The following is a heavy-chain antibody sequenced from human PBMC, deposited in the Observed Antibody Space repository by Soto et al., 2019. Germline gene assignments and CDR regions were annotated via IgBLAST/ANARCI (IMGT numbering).Heavy chain of an antibody. CDR3: ARRGRTLPHYSYYMDV. J-gene: IGHJ6*03. CDR2: VSNSGSNT. V-gene: IGHV3-23*01. Sequence: EVQLLEYGGGLVQPGGSLRLSCAASGFTFSNYVMSWVRQAPGKGLEWVSAVSNSGSNTYYAESVKGRVTISRDNSSNRLYLQMNSLRAEDTALYYCARRGRTLPHYSYYMDVWGKGTTVTVSS. CDR1: GFTFSNYV.